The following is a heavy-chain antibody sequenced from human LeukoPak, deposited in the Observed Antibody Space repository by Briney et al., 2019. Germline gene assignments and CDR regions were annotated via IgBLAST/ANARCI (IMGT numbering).Heavy chain of an antibody. V-gene: IGHV1-2*04. J-gene: IGHJ3*02. Sequence: ASVKVSCKASGYTFTGYYMHWVRQAPGQGLEWMGWINPNSGGTNYAQKFQGWVTMTRDTSICTAYMELSRLRSDDTAVYYCAIIYGGKDDVNAFDIWGQGTMVTVSS. D-gene: IGHD4-23*01. CDR3: AIIYGGKDDVNAFDI. CDR2: INPNSGGT. CDR1: GYTFTGYY.